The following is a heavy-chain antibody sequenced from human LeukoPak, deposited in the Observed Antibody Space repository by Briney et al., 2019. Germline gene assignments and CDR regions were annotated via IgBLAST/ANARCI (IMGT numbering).Heavy chain of an antibody. D-gene: IGHD3-10*01. J-gene: IGHJ4*02. Sequence: SETLSLTCTVSGVSISSYYWSWIRQPPGKGLEWIGYIYYSGSTNYNPSLKSRVTISVDTSKNQFSLKLSSVTAADTAVYYCARGNSLLWFGELGYYFDYWGQGTLVTVSS. CDR3: ARGNSLLWFGELGYYFDY. CDR1: GVSISSYY. CDR2: IYYSGST. V-gene: IGHV4-59*01.